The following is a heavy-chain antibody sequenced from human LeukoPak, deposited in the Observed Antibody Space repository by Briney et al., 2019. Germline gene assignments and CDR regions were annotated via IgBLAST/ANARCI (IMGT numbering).Heavy chain of an antibody. J-gene: IGHJ4*02. Sequence: ASVKVSCKASGYTFTSYDINWVRQATGQGLEWMGGIIPIFGTANYAQKFQGRVTITADKSTSTAYMELSSLRSEDTAVYYCARCFLRGYSYGDFDYWGQGTLVTVSS. CDR3: ARCFLRGYSYGDFDY. CDR1: GYTFTSYD. D-gene: IGHD5-18*01. V-gene: IGHV1-69*06. CDR2: IIPIFGTA.